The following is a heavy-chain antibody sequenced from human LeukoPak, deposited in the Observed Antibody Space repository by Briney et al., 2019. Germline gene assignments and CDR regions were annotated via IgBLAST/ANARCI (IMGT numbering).Heavy chain of an antibody. D-gene: IGHD2-2*01. CDR3: ARDHDCSSTSFPYSLSAGNL. J-gene: IGHJ4*02. CDR2: INPSGGST. Sequence: ASVKVSCKASGYTFTGYYMHWVRQAPGQGLEWMGIINPSGGSTSYAQKFQGRVTMTRDMSTSTVYMELSSLRSEDTAVYYCARDHDCSSTSFPYSLSAGNLWGQGTLVTVSS. V-gene: IGHV1-46*01. CDR1: GYTFTGYY.